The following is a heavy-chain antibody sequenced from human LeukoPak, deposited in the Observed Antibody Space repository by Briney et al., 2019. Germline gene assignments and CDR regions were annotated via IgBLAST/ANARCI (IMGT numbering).Heavy chain of an antibody. CDR2: IKPNSGDT. J-gene: IGHJ6*03. V-gene: IGHV1-2*02. D-gene: IGHD3-3*02. CDR3: ASGRTIFYYYMDV. Sequence: SVKVSCKASGYTFTGYYIHWVRQAPGQGLEWMGWIKPNSGDTNYAQKFQGRVTMTRDTSISTVYMELSRLRFDDTAVYYCASGRTIFYYYMDVWGKGTTVTISS. CDR1: GYTFTGYY.